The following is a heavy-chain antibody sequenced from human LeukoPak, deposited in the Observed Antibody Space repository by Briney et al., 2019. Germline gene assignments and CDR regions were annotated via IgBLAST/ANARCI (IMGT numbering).Heavy chain of an antibody. J-gene: IGHJ6*03. Sequence: PGGSLRLSCAASGFTFSSYAMSWVRQAPGKGLEWVSGISGSDGSTNYADSVKGRFTISRENSKNTLYLQMNSLRVEDTAVYYCARDPYSGAYFEGYYHYYMDVWGKGTTVTVSS. V-gene: IGHV3-23*01. CDR1: GFTFSSYA. D-gene: IGHD3-9*01. CDR2: ISGSDGST. CDR3: ARDPYSGAYFEGYYHYYMDV.